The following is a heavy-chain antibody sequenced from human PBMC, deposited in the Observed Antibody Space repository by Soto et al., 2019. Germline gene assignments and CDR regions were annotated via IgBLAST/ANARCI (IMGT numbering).Heavy chain of an antibody. CDR2: MNPNSGST. D-gene: IGHD3-16*02. CDR1: GYTFTSYD. CDR3: ARGVHLGELSLGEVDY. V-gene: IGHV1-8*01. Sequence: GASVKVSCKASGYTFTSYDINWVRQATGQGLEWMGWMNPNSGSTGSVQKFQDRVTMTRNTSTSTAYMELRSLRSDDTAVYYCARGVHLGELSLGEVDYWGQGTLVTVS. J-gene: IGHJ4*02.